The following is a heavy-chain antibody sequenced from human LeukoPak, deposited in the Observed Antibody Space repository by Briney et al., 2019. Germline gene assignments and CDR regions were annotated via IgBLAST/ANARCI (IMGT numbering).Heavy chain of an antibody. CDR1: GYTFTSSV. Sequence: ASVKVSCKASGYTFTSSVSCWGRQAPEQGLEWMGWISAYNGNTNYAQKLQGRVTMTTDTSTSTGYMEVRSLRSEDTAVYDCARGRGDIWTGYRYWGQGALVTVSS. CDR2: ISAYNGNT. D-gene: IGHD3/OR15-3a*01. V-gene: IGHV1-18*01. CDR3: ARGRGDIWTGYRY. J-gene: IGHJ4*02.